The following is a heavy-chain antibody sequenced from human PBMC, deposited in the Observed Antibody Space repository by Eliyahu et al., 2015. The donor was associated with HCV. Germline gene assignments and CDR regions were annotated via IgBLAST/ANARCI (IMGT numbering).Heavy chain of an antibody. CDR1: GFPFSRYS. J-gene: IGHJ4*02. CDR2: ISSSRSYI. V-gene: IGHV3-21*02. Sequence: EVLLVESGGGLVKPGGSLXLSXXASGFPFSRYSMNWVRQAPGKGLEWVSSISSSRSYIYYADSVKGRFTISRDNAKNSLYLQMNSLRAEDTAVYYCAVTPYYYDSSGWNVWGQGTLVTVSS. CDR3: AVTPYYYDSSGWNV. D-gene: IGHD3-22*01.